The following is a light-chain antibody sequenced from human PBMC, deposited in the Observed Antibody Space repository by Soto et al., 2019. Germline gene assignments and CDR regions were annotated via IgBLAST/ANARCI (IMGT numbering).Light chain of an antibody. V-gene: IGLV2-11*01. CDR1: SSDVGGYNL. CDR2: DVN. CDR3: CSYAGSYTHVV. J-gene: IGLJ2*01. Sequence: QSALTQPRSVSGSPGQSVTISCTGTSSDVGGYNLVSWYQQHPGKAPKLMIYDVNKRPSGVPDRFSGSKSGNTASLTISGLQAEDEADYYCCSYAGSYTHVVFGGGTQLTVL.